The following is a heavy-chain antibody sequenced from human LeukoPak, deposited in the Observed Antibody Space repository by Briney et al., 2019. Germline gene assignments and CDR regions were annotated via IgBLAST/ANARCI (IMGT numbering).Heavy chain of an antibody. Sequence: GGSLRLSCAASGFTFSSYEMNWVRQAPGKGLEWVANIKQDGSEKYYVDSVKGRFTISRDNAKNSLYLQMNSLRAEDTAVYYCARDQGWFDPWGQGTLVTVSS. CDR1: GFTFSSYE. J-gene: IGHJ5*02. CDR3: ARDQGWFDP. CDR2: IKQDGSEK. V-gene: IGHV3-7*01.